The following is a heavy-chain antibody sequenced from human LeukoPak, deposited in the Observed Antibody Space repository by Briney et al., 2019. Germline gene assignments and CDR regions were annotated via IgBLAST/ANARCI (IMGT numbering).Heavy chain of an antibody. J-gene: IGHJ4*02. D-gene: IGHD6-19*01. Sequence: GGSLRLSCAASGFTFSSYAMHWVRQAPGKGLEYVSAISSNGGSTYYANSVKGRFTISRDNSKNTLYLQMGSLRAEDTAVYYCARDRPGIAVAGNWGQGTLVTVSS. V-gene: IGHV3-64*01. CDR1: GFTFSSYA. CDR3: ARDRPGIAVAGN. CDR2: ISSNGGST.